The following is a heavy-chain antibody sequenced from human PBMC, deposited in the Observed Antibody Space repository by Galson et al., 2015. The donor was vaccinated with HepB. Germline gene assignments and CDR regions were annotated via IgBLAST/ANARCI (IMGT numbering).Heavy chain of an antibody. D-gene: IGHD6-13*01. CDR1: GYTFTTYG. CDR3: ARAHPDSNTWRNWFDP. CDR2: INAGNGDR. V-gene: IGHV1-3*01. Sequence: SVKVSCKASGYTFTTYGIHWVRQAPGQSLEWMGWINAGNGDRKYSQMFHDRVTITRDTSASTAYMELSSLRSDDTALYYCARAHPDSNTWRNWFDPWGQGTLVTVSS. J-gene: IGHJ5*02.